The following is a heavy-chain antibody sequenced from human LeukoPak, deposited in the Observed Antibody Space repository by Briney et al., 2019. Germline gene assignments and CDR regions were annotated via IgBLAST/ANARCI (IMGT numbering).Heavy chain of an antibody. Sequence: ASVKVSCKASGGTFSSYAISWVRQAPGQGLEWMGGIIPIFGTANYAQKFQGRVTMTRNTSISTAYMELSSLRSEDTAVYYCARGHNGYGDYWGQGTLVTVSS. CDR1: GGTFSSYA. D-gene: IGHD5-12*01. CDR2: IIPIFGTA. V-gene: IGHV1-69*05. CDR3: ARGHNGYGDY. J-gene: IGHJ4*02.